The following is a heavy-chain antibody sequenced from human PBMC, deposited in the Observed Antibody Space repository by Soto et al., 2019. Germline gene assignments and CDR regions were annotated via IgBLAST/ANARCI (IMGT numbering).Heavy chain of an antibody. CDR1: VGPINGSGYF. V-gene: IGHV4-31*03. CDR2: IYDSGST. CDR3: ARSSRSYFDY. Sequence: SETLSPTCTCSVGPINGSGYFWSWIRQHPGKGLEWIGYIYDSGSTYYNPSLKSRVSLSVDTSKNQFSLNLTSVTAADTAMYYCARSSRSYFDYWGQGTLVPVSS. J-gene: IGHJ4*02.